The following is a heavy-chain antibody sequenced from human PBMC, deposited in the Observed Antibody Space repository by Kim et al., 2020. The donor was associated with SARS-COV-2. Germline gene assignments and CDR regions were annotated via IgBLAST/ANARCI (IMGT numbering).Heavy chain of an antibody. Sequence: SETLSLTCTVSGGSISSSSYYWGWIRQPPGKGLEWIGSIYYSGSTYYNPSLKSRVTISVDTSKNQFSLKLSSVTAADTAVYYCARATGLTLLWFGELLDYWGQGTLVTVSS. J-gene: IGHJ4*02. CDR1: GGSISSSSYY. CDR3: ARATGLTLLWFGELLDY. D-gene: IGHD3-10*01. V-gene: IGHV4-39*01. CDR2: IYYSGST.